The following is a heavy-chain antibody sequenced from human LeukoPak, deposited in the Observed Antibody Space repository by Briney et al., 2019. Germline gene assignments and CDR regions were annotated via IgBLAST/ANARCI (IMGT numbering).Heavy chain of an antibody. CDR1: GYTFTNYD. D-gene: IGHD2-8*01. J-gene: IGHJ4*02. V-gene: IGHV1-8*03. CDR2: VNSKSGNT. CDR3: ARGLPLGYCTYGVCYPPKHFDF. Sequence: ASVKVSCKASGYTFTNYDINWVRQAPGQGLEWMGWVNSKSGNTGYKQKFQARVTITRVTSMTTAYMELSSLTSDDTAVYFCARGLPLGYCTYGVCYPPKHFDFWGQGTLVTVSS.